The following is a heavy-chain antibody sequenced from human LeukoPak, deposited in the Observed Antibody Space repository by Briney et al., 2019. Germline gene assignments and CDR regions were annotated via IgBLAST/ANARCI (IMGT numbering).Heavy chain of an antibody. D-gene: IGHD3-3*01. J-gene: IGHJ3*02. CDR1: GFTFSDYY. CDR3: ARGGRVLRFLEWLSGGAFDI. Sequence: PGGSLRLSCAASGFTFSDYYMSWIRQAPGKGLEWVSYISSSGSTIYYADSVKGRFTISRDNAKNSLYLQMNSLRAEDTAVYYCARGGRVLRFLEWLSGGAFDIWDQGTMVTVSS. CDR2: ISSSGSTI. V-gene: IGHV3-11*01.